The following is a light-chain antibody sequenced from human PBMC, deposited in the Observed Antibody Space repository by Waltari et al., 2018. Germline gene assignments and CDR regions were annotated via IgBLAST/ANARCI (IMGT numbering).Light chain of an antibody. V-gene: IGKV1-33*01. Sequence: DIQMTQSPSSLSASVGDRVTITCQASHDIGNYLNWYQQKSGKAPKLLIYDASDLETGGPSRFSGSGSGTDFTFTISSLQPEDIAIYYCQQYDNLPRTFGQGTKVEIK. CDR3: QQYDNLPRT. J-gene: IGKJ1*01. CDR1: HDIGNY. CDR2: DAS.